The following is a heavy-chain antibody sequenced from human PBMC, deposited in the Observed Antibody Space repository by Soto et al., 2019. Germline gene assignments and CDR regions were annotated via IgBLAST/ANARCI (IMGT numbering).Heavy chain of an antibody. CDR3: ARGKFGEPH. CDR1: GGSFSAYY. CDR2: INHSGSS. Sequence: PSETLSLTCAVYGGSFSAYYWSWTRQPPGKGLEWIGEINHSGSSNYNPSLKSRVTISVDTSKNQFSLKLSSVTAADTAVYYCARGKFGEPHWGQGTLVTVSS. D-gene: IGHD3-16*01. J-gene: IGHJ4*02. V-gene: IGHV4-34*01.